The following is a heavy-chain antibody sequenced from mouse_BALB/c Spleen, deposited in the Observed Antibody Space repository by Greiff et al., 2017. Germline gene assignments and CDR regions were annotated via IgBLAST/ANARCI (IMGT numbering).Heavy chain of an antibody. CDR1: GFNIKDTY. J-gene: IGHJ2*01. V-gene: IGHV14-3*02. CDR3: ARSSYAPFDY. CDR2: IDPANGNT. Sequence: EVQGVESGAELVKPGASVKLSCTASGFNIKDTYMHWVKQRPEQGLEWIGRIDPANGNTKYDPKFQGKATITADTSSNTAYLQLSSLTSEDTAVYYCARSSYAPFDYWGQGTTLTVSS. D-gene: IGHD6-1*01.